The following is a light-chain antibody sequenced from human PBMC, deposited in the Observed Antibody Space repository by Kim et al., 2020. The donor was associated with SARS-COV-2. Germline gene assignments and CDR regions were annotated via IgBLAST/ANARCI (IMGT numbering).Light chain of an antibody. Sequence: QAGLTQPPSVSKGLRQTATLTCTGNNNNVGNQGAARLQQHQGHPPKLLSYRNNNRPSGISDKLSASRSGNTASLTIIGLQPEDEADYYCSAWDSSLSGWVFGGGTQLTVL. J-gene: IGLJ3*02. CDR3: SAWDSSLSGWV. CDR2: RNN. V-gene: IGLV10-54*01. CDR1: NNNVGNQG.